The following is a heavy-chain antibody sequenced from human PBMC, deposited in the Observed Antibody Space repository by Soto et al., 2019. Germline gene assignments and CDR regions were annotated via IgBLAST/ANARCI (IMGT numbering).Heavy chain of an antibody. Sequence: QVQLVQSGAEVKKPGASVKVSCKASGYTFTSYGISWVRQAPGQGLEWMGWISAYNGNTNYAQKLQGRVTMTTDTXXSXAXXELRSLRSDDTAVYYCARDTEGGIAVAKGPYYFDYWGQGTLVTVSS. D-gene: IGHD6-19*01. CDR1: GYTFTSYG. CDR2: ISAYNGNT. V-gene: IGHV1-18*01. CDR3: ARDTEGGIAVAKGPYYFDY. J-gene: IGHJ4*02.